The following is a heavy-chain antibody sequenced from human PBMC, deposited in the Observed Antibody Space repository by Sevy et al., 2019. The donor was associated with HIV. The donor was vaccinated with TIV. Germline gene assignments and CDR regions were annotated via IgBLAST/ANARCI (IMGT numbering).Heavy chain of an antibody. CDR1: GFSLSSYG. CDR3: AKERLRRGPFDY. J-gene: IGHJ4*02. D-gene: IGHD2-15*01. CDR2: IRYDGSNK. V-gene: IGHV3-30*02. Sequence: GGSLRLSCAASGFSLSSYGMHWVRQAPGKGLEWVAFIRYDGSNKYYADSVKGRFTISRDNSKNTLYLQMNSLRAEDTAVYYCAKERLRRGPFDYWGQGALVTVSS.